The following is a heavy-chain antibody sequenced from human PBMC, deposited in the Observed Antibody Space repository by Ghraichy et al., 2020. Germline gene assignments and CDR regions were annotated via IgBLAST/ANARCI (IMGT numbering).Heavy chain of an antibody. D-gene: IGHD6-19*01. CDR2: MKQDGSVK. J-gene: IGHJ4*02. CDR1: GFSFGNYR. CDR3: GRGSGWTPDY. V-gene: IGHV3-7*04. Sequence: GGSLRLSCVASGFSFGNYRMNWVRQAPGKGLEWVAHMKQDGSVKDYVDSVKGRFTISRDNAKNSLYLQMNSLRVEDTAVYYCGRGSGWTPDYGGQGTLVTVSS.